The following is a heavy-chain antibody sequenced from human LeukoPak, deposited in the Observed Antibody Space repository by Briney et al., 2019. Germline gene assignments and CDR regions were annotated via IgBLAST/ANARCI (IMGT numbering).Heavy chain of an antibody. CDR1: GGSISSISSNNYH. V-gene: IGHV4-39*02. CDR2: IYYSGST. D-gene: IGHD4-23*01. CDR3: AREMGVVTAHGIDV. Sequence: SETLSLTCIVSGGSISSISSNNYHWGWIRQPPGKGLEWIGGIYYSGSTYYNPSLKSRVTISVDTSKNQFSLKLSSVTAADTALYYCAREMGVVTAHGIDVWGQGTTVTVSS. J-gene: IGHJ6*02.